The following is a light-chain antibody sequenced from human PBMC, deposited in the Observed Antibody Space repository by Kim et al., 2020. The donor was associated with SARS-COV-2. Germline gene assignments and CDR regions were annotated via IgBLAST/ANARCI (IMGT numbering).Light chain of an antibody. CDR1: QSVSSN. CDR2: GAS. CDR3: QQYNNWYT. J-gene: IGKJ2*01. V-gene: IGKV3-15*01. Sequence: LSVSPGERATLSCRASQSVSSNLAWYQQKPGQAPRLLIDGASTRATGIPARFSGSGSGTEFTLTISSLQSEDFAVYYCQQYNNWYTFGQGTKLEI.